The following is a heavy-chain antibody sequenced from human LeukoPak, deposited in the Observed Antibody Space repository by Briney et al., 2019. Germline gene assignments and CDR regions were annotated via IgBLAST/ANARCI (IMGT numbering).Heavy chain of an antibody. J-gene: IGHJ4*02. CDR3: AKRGDRSGWSYYFDY. CDR1: GLTFSTYA. V-gene: IGHV3-23*01. Sequence: GALRLSCAASGLTFSTYAMSWVRQAPGKGLEWVSAISGSGTSTYYADSVKGRFTISRDNSENTLYLQMSSLTDEDTAVYFCAKRGDRSGWSYYFDYWGQGTLVTVSS. CDR2: ISGSGTST. D-gene: IGHD6-19*01.